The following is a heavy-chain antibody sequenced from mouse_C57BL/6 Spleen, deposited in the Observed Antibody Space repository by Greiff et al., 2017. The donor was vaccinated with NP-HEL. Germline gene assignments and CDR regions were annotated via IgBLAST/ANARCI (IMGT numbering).Heavy chain of an antibody. V-gene: IGHV1-7*01. D-gene: IGHD2-1*01. Sequence: GKLQKSGAGREKRGSSLRLYLTCSSSPFPLSFLPFFPPLPFPVLSFILHINTIICYTKYNQKFKYKATLTADKSSSTAYMQLSSLTYEDSAVYYCARSSLYYGNEGTWFAYWGQGTLVTVSA. J-gene: IGHJ3*01. CDR1: SSPFPLSF. CDR3: ARSSLYYGNEGTWFAY. CDR2: INTIICYT.